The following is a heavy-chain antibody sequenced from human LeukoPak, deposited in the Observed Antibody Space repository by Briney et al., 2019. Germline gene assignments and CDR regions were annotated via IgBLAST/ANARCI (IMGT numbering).Heavy chain of an antibody. CDR2: ISAYNGNT. J-gene: IGHJ4*02. CDR1: GYTFTVYG. D-gene: IGHD1-26*01. CDR3: ARDPGGSYYDY. V-gene: IGHV1-18*01. Sequence: ASVKVSCKASGYTFTVYGISWVRQAPVQGLEWMGWISAYNGNTKYAQRLQGRVTMTTDTSTSTAYMELRSLRSDDTAVYYCARDPGGSYYDYWGQGTLVTVSS.